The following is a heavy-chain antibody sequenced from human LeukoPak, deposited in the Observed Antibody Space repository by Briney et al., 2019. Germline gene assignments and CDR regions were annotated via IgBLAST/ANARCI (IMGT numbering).Heavy chain of an antibody. CDR3: ARELGCCSSTSCDGRAFDI. CDR2: INSDGSTT. D-gene: IGHD2-2*01. J-gene: IGHJ3*02. V-gene: IGHV3-74*01. Sequence: PGGSLRLSCAASGFTFSSFWMHWVRQAPGKGLVWVSRINSDGSTTTYADSVKGRFTISRDNAKNTLYLQMNSLRPEDTAVYYCARELGCCSSTSCDGRAFDIWGQGTMVTVSS. CDR1: GFTFSSFW.